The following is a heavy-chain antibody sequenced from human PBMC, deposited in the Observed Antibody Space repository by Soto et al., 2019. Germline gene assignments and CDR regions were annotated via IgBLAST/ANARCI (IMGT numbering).Heavy chain of an antibody. D-gene: IGHD3-10*01. CDR2: INPSGGST. CDR1: GYTFTSYY. CDR3: ARDLITMVRGASYGMDV. V-gene: IGHV1-46*01. J-gene: IGHJ6*02. Sequence: ASVKVSCKASGYTFTSYYMHWVRQAPGQGLEWMGIINPSGGSTGYAQKFQGRVTMTRDTSTSTVYMELSSLRSEDTAVYYCARDLITMVRGASYGMDVWGQGTTVTV.